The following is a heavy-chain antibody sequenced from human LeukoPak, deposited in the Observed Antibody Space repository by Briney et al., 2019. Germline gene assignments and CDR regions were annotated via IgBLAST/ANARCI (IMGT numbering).Heavy chain of an antibody. V-gene: IGHV6-1*01. CDR1: GDSVSSNSAA. Sequence: PSQTLSLTCAISGDSVSSNSAAWNWIRQSPSRSLEWLGRTYYSSKWYNDYAVSVKSRITINPDTSKNQFSLQLNSVTPEDTAVYYCARVPHGYSSGWSDYYYYGMDVWGQGTTVTVSS. CDR2: TYYSSKWYN. D-gene: IGHD6-19*01. CDR3: ARVPHGYSSGWSDYYYYGMDV. J-gene: IGHJ6*02.